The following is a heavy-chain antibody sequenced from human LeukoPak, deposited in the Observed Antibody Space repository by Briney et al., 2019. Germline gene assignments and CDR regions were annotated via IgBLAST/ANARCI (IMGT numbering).Heavy chain of an antibody. CDR2: IIGSSGAT. V-gene: IGHV3-23*01. D-gene: IGHD5-12*01. CDR1: GFTFSNYA. Sequence: GGSLRLSCAASGFTFSNYAMNWVRQAPGKGLEWVSLIIGSSGATFYADSVKGRFTISRDHSKNTLYLQMNSLRAEDTAVYYCAKGGYDYVEIGYFDFWGQGTLVTVYS. J-gene: IGHJ4*02. CDR3: AKGGYDYVEIGYFDF.